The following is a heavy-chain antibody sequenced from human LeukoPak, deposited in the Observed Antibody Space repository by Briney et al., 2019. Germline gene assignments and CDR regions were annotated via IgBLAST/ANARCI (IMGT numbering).Heavy chain of an antibody. V-gene: IGHV4-4*07. CDR3: ARGPHWDPHFDY. Sequence: SETLSLTCTVSGGSIRSYYWSWIRQPAGGGLQWIGRIYASGSTTYNPTLKSRVTMSLDTSKTQFSLRLTSVTAADTAVYYCARGPHWDPHFDYWGQGTLVTVSS. CDR1: GGSIRSYY. CDR2: IYASGST. D-gene: IGHD7-27*01. J-gene: IGHJ4*02.